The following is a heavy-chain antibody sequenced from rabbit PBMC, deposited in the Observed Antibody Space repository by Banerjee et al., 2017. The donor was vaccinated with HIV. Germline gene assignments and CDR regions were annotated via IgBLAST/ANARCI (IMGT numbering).Heavy chain of an antibody. V-gene: IGHV1S40*01. J-gene: IGHJ4*01. D-gene: IGHD2-1*01. CDR3: VRGGYDENYFNL. Sequence: QSLEESGGGLVQPEGSLTLTCKASGFSFSSGYDMCWVRQAPGKGLEWIGCIYTGSGHTYYASWAKGRSTISKTSSTTVTLQMTSLTAADTATYFCVRGGYDENYFNLWGPGTLVTVS. CDR2: IYTGSGHT. CDR1: GFSFSSGYD.